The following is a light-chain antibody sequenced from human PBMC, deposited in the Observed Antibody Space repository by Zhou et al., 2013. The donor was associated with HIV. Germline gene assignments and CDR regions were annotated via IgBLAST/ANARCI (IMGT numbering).Light chain of an antibody. CDR3: QQYKIYPLT. V-gene: IGKV1-39*01. CDR2: AAS. Sequence: DIQMTQSPSSLSASVGARVTITCRASQSISTYVNWYEQKPGKAPKLLIYAASNLQSGVPSKFSGSGSGTDFTLTISNLQPEDIASYYCQQYKIYPLTFGGGTKVEIK. J-gene: IGKJ4*01. CDR1: QSISTY.